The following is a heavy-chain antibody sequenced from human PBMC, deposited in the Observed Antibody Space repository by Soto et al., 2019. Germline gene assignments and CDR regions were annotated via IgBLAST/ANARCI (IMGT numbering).Heavy chain of an antibody. J-gene: IGHJ4*02. D-gene: IGHD3-3*01. CDR1: GDSVSSTSAA. Sequence: QSQTLSLPCAISGDSVSSTSAAWNWIRQSPSRGLEWLGRTYYRSKWYNDYAVSVKSRITINPDTSKNQFSLQLNSVTPEDTAVYYCARDNDFWSGYYTGMDYWGQGTLVTVSS. V-gene: IGHV6-1*01. CDR3: ARDNDFWSGYYTGMDY. CDR2: TYYRSKWYN.